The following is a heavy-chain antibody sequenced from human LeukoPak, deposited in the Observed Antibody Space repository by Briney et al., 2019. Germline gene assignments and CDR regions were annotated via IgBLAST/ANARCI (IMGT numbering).Heavy chain of an antibody. CDR1: GVTFSNAW. CDR2: MKSKTDGGTT. Sequence: GGSLRLSCAASGVTFSNAWMSWVRQAPGKGLEWVGRMKSKTDGGTTDYAAPVKGRFTISRDDLKNTLYLHMISLRTDDPAVYYCTAGTHGSFDSWGQGTLVTVSS. CDR3: TAGTHGSFDS. D-gene: IGHD5-24*01. J-gene: IGHJ4*02. V-gene: IGHV3-15*01.